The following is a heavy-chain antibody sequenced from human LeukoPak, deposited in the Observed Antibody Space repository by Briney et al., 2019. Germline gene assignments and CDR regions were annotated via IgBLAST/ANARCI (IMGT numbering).Heavy chain of an antibody. V-gene: IGHV3-48*03. CDR1: GFTFSSYE. CDR2: ISSSGGTI. J-gene: IGHJ6*04. CDR3: ARAVGAIYGTDV. Sequence: TGGSLRLSCAASGFTFSSYEMNWVRQAPGKGLEWVSYISSSGGTIYYADSVKGRLTISRDNAKNSLYLQMNSLRAEDTAVYYCARAVGAIYGTDVWGKGTTVTVSS.